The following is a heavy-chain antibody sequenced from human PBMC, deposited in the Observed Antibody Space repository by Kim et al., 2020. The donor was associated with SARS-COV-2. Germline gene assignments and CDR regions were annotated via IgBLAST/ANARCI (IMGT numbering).Heavy chain of an antibody. CDR3: AREASVAGNPDNWFDP. Sequence: GGSLRLSCAASGFSFSNYGMHWVRQAPGKGLEWVAVIWDHGNTKIHANSVEGRFTITRDNSKNTLYLQMNGLRVDDTAVYYCAREASVAGNPDNWFDPWGQGTLVTVSS. V-gene: IGHV3-33*01. CDR2: IWDHGNTK. D-gene: IGHD6-13*01. CDR1: GFSFSNYG. J-gene: IGHJ5*02.